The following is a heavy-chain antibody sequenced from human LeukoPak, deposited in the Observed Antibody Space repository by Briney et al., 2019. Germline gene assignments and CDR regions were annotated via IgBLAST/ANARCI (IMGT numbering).Heavy chain of an antibody. D-gene: IGHD5-12*01. Sequence: ASVKVSCKVSGYTLTELSMHWVGQAPGQGLECMGWINAYNGDTNYEQKLQGRVTMTTDNSTSTAYMELGSLGSDATAVFYCWGFRLGKHIGVDRIPFDIGVWGKMVTVST. CDR3: WGFRLGKHIGVDRIPFDI. CDR1: GYTLTELS. CDR2: INAYNGDT. V-gene: IGHV1-18*01. J-gene: IGHJ3*02.